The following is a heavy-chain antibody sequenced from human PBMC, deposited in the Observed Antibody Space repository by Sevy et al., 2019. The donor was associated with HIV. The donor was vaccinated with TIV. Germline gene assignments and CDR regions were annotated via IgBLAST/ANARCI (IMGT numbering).Heavy chain of an antibody. D-gene: IGHD6-13*01. V-gene: IGHV3-66*01. J-gene: IGHJ6*02. CDR1: GFTVSSDY. Sequence: GGSLRLSCAASGFTVSSDYMTWVRLAPGKGLEWVSGIYSGGTTYDADSVKGRFTISRDNSKNTVYLQMNSLRAEDTAVYYCARESSSTWQAGYYGMAVWGQGTTVTVSS. CDR3: ARESSSTWQAGYYGMAV. CDR2: IYSGGTT.